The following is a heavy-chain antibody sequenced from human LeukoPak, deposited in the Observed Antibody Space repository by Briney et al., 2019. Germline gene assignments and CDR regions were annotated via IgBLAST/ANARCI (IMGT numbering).Heavy chain of an antibody. D-gene: IGHD2-2*03. V-gene: IGHV4-39*07. Sequence: SETLSLTCTVSGGSISSSSYYWGWIRQPPGKGLEWIGEINHSGSTNYNPSLKSRVTISVDTSKNQFSLKLSSVTAADTAVYYCARAGYWRAEVYWGQGTLVTVSS. CDR1: GGSISSSSYY. J-gene: IGHJ4*02. CDR2: INHSGST. CDR3: ARAGYWRAEVY.